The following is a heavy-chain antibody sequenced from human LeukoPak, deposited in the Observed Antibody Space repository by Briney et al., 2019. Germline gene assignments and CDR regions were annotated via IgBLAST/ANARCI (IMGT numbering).Heavy chain of an antibody. CDR1: GGSISSGSYY. D-gene: IGHD6-13*01. CDR3: ARGNPALSRAAGYYFDY. CDR2: IYTSGST. Sequence: SQTLSLTCTVSGGSISSGSYYWSWIRQPAGKGLEWIGHIYTSGSTNYNPSLKSRVTISVDTSKNQFSLKLSSVTAADTAVYYCARGNPALSRAAGYYFDYWGQGTLVTVSS. V-gene: IGHV4-61*09. J-gene: IGHJ4*02.